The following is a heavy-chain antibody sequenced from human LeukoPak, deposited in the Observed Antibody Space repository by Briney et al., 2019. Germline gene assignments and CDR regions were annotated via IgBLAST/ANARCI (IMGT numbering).Heavy chain of an antibody. Sequence: GESLKISCKGSGYSFASYLIGRVRQMSEKGLEWMGIIYPGDSDTRYSPSFQGQVTISADKSITTAYLQWSSLTASDTALYYCAVLRAYSYGGSFDSWGQGTLVTVSS. D-gene: IGHD5-18*01. J-gene: IGHJ4*02. CDR1: GYSFASYL. CDR2: IYPGDSDT. V-gene: IGHV5-51*01. CDR3: AVLRAYSYGGSFDS.